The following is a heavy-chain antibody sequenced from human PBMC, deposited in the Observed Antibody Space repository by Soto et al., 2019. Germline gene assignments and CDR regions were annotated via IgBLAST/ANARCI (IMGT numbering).Heavy chain of an antibody. J-gene: IGHJ6*02. CDR3: ARAKMVAVAGGMDYYYYGMDV. D-gene: IGHD6-19*01. CDR2: IYHSGST. Sequence: QVQLQESGPGLVKPSGTLSLTCAVSGDSMSRSDWWSWVRQPPGKGLEWIGEIYHSGSTKYNPSLKSRGTISVDKSKNQFSLKMSSVTAADTAVYYCARAKMVAVAGGMDYYYYGMDVWGQGTTVTVSS. CDR1: GDSMSRSDW. V-gene: IGHV4-4*02.